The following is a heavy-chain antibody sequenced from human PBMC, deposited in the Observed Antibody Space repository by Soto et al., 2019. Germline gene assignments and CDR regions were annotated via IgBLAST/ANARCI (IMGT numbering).Heavy chain of an antibody. Sequence: EVQLLESGGGLVQPGGSLRLSCAASGFTFSIYAMTWVRQAPGKGLEWVSAIGGSDDTTWYADSVKGRFTISRDNSRNTLYLQLTNLRAEDTALYYCAKPHGSTLWGQGTLVTVSS. CDR1: GFTFSIYA. D-gene: IGHD1-26*01. CDR2: IGGSDDTT. J-gene: IGHJ1*01. CDR3: AKPHGSTL. V-gene: IGHV3-23*01.